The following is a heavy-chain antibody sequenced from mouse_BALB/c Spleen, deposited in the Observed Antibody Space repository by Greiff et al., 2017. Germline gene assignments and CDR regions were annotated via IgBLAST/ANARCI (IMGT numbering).Heavy chain of an antibody. CDR3: ARCHYDYVYYFDY. CDR2: IYPGDGDT. J-gene: IGHJ2*01. D-gene: IGHD2-4*01. CDR1: GYAFSSYW. Sequence: VQLVESGAELVRPGSSVKISCKASGYAFSSYWMNWVKQRPGQGLEWIGQIYPGDGDTNYNGKFKGKATLTADKSSSTAYMQLSSLTSEDSAVYFCARCHYDYVYYFDYWGQGTTLTVSS. V-gene: IGHV1-80*01.